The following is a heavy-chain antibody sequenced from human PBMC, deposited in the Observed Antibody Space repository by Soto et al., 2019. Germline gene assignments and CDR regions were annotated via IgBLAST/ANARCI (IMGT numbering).Heavy chain of an antibody. CDR3: ARGGGWVGEASFDS. Sequence: QVQLEQSGAEVKKPGASVKVSCKTSGYTFTSYTLHWVRQAPGQGLEWMGWINAGNGREKYSQRFQDRVSLSTDKSATPAYMELRGLRSEDTAVYYCARGGGWVGEASFDSWGQGTQVTVSS. D-gene: IGHD3-10*01. CDR2: INAGNGRE. J-gene: IGHJ4*02. CDR1: GYTFTSYT. V-gene: IGHV1-3*01.